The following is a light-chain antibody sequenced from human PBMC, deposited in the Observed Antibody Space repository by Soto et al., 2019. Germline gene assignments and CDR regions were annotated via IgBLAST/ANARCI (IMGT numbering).Light chain of an antibody. CDR1: RSVSSY. V-gene: IGKV3-11*01. CDR2: DAS. Sequence: EIVLTQSPATLSLSPGERATLSCRASRSVSSYLAWYQQKPGQAPRLLIYDASNRATGIPARFSGSGSGTDFTLTTRKLEPEDFAVYYCQQYCCAPLTFGGGTKVDI. J-gene: IGKJ4*01. CDR3: QQYCCAPLT.